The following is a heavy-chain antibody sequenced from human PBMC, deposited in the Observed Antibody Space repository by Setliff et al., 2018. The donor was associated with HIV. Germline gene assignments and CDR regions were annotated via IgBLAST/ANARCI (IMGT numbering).Heavy chain of an antibody. Sequence: SETLSLTCIVSGGSISNSDYYWVWIRQSPGKGLEWIGTLYYSGTTYYNPSLKSRVTMSVDTSKNQFSLKLSSVTAADTAVYYCARGGNDYGDYNLLRYYYYYYMDVWGQGTTVTVSS. D-gene: IGHD4-17*01. CDR3: ARGGNDYGDYNLLRYYYYYYMDV. J-gene: IGHJ6*03. CDR1: GGSISNSDYY. V-gene: IGHV4-39*07. CDR2: LYYSGTT.